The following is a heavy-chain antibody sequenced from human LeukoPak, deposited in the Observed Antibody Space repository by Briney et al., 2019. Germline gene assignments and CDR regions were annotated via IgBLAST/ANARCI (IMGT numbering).Heavy chain of an antibody. CDR1: GFTFSSYA. D-gene: IGHD2/OR15-2a*01. J-gene: IGHJ3*02. CDR3: ARERAHIVIRNDAFDI. V-gene: IGHV3-30-3*01. CDR2: ISYDGSNK. Sequence: GGSLRLSCAASGFTFSSYAMHWVRQAPGKGLEWVAVISYDGSNKYYADSVKGRFTISRDNSKNTLYLQMNSLRAEDTAVYYCARERAHIVIRNDAFDIWGQGTMVTVSS.